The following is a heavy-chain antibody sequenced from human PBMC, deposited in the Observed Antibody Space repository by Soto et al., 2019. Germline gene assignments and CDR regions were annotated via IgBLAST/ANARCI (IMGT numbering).Heavy chain of an antibody. CDR3: AREGSDSGWKGGYYYYGMDV. J-gene: IGHJ6*02. CDR1: GYTFTSYG. V-gene: IGHV1-18*01. Sequence: QVQLVQSGAEVKKPGASVKVSCKASGYTFTSYGISWVRQAPGQGLEWMGWISAYNGNTNYAQKLQGRVTMTTDTSTSTAYMERRSLRSDDTAVYYCAREGSDSGWKGGYYYYGMDVWGQGTTVTVSS. CDR2: ISAYNGNT. D-gene: IGHD6-19*01.